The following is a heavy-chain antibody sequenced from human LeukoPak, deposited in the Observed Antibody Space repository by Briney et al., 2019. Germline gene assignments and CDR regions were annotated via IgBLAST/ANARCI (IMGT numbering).Heavy chain of an antibody. CDR1: GGVISGYC. V-gene: IGHV4-59*01. Sequence: KPSETLSLTCSVSGGVISGYCWDWIRQPPGKGLEWIGYVCHSGSSNSNPSLKSRVTLSVDTSKNQFSLRLTSVTASDTAVYFCAREMMYTGGWGPFDYWGPGALLTVSS. J-gene: IGHJ4*02. D-gene: IGHD4-23*01. CDR2: VCHSGSS. CDR3: AREMMYTGGWGPFDY.